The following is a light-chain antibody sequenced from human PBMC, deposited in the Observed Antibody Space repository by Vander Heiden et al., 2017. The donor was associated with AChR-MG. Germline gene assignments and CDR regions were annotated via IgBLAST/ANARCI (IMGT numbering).Light chain of an antibody. Sequence: QSLLTPPPPASGTPGPRVTISCSGSSSNIGSNTVNWYQQLPGAAPKLLIYSNNQRPSGVPDRFSGSKSGTSASLAISGLQSEDEADYYCAAWDDSLNGGVFGGGTKLTVL. V-gene: IGLV1-44*01. CDR2: SNN. CDR3: AAWDDSLNGGV. J-gene: IGLJ3*02. CDR1: SSNIGSNT.